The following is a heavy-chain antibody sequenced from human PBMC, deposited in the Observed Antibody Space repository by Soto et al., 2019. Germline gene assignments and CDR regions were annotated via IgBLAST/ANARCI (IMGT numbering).Heavy chain of an antibody. CDR2: ISGSGGST. CDR1: GFIFSTYA. J-gene: IGHJ4*02. CDR3: AKERAWADYGSGVGFDY. V-gene: IGHV3-23*01. D-gene: IGHD3-10*01. Sequence: EVQLLESGGGLVQPGGSLRLSCAASGFIFSTYAMSWVRQAPGKGLEWVSTISGSGGSTYYADSVKGRFTISRDNSKNTLYLQMNSLSPEDTAVYYCAKERAWADYGSGVGFDYWGQGTLVTVSS.